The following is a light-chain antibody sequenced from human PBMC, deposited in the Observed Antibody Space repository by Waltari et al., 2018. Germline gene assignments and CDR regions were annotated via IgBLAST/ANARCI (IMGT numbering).Light chain of an antibody. CDR2: SAS. J-gene: IGKJ1*01. Sequence: EMVMTQSPATLSVSPGERATPPCRASQSVNSNLACYQQKPGQAPRLLIYSASTRATGVPARFSGSGSGTEFTLTISSLQSEDFAVYYCQQYKNWPQWTFGQGTKVDSK. V-gene: IGKV3-15*01. CDR3: QQYKNWPQWT. CDR1: QSVNSN.